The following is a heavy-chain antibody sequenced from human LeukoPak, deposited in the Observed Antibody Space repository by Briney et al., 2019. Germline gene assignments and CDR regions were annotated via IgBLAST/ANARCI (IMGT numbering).Heavy chain of an antibody. CDR1: GFTFDDYA. CDR2: ISWNSGSI. CDR3: ARDDYYGSGSYYNFFDY. Sequence: PGRSLRLSCAASGFTFDDYAMHWVRQAPGKGLEWVSGISWNSGSIGYADSVKGRFTISRDNAKNSLYLQMNSLRAEDTAVYYCARDDYYGSGSYYNFFDYWGQGTLVTVSS. J-gene: IGHJ4*02. V-gene: IGHV3-9*01. D-gene: IGHD3-10*01.